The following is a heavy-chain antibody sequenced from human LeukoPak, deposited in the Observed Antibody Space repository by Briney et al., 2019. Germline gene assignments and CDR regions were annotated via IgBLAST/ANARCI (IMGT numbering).Heavy chain of an antibody. CDR2: IYSGGST. Sequence: GGSLRLSCAASGFTVSSNYMSWVRQAPGKGLEWVSVIYSGGSTYYADSVKGRFTISRDNSKNTLYLQMNSLRAEDTAVYYCARDYYDSSGYYYFDYWGQGTLVTVSS. CDR3: ARDYYDSSGYYYFDY. D-gene: IGHD3-22*01. V-gene: IGHV3-66*01. CDR1: GFTVSSNY. J-gene: IGHJ4*02.